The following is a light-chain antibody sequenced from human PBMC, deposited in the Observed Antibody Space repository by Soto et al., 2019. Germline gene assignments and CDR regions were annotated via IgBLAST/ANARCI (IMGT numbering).Light chain of an antibody. Sequence: QAVVTQPPSVSGAPGQRVTISCTGSSSNIGSDYDVYWYQQLPGTAPKLLIYGNTNRPSGVPDRFSGSKSGTSASLAITGLQAEDEADYYCLSYDSGLSVVVIGGGTKVTVL. CDR1: SSNIGSDYD. V-gene: IGLV1-40*01. CDR2: GNT. J-gene: IGLJ2*01. CDR3: LSYDSGLSVVV.